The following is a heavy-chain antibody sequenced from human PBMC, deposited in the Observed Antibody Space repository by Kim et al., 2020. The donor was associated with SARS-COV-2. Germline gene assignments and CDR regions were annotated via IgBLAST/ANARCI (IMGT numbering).Heavy chain of an antibody. Sequence: SVKGLFTISRDNSKNTLYLQMNSLRAEDTAVYYCAKDFLLMVRGYWYFDLWGRGTLVTVSS. V-gene: IGHV3-23*01. D-gene: IGHD3-10*01. J-gene: IGHJ2*01. CDR3: AKDFLLMVRGYWYFDL.